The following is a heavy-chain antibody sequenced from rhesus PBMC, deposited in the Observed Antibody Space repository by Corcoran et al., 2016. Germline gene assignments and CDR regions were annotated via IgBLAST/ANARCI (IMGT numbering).Heavy chain of an antibody. Sequence: QLQLQESGPGLVKPSETLSPSCAVSGGSIRSNWWSWIRQPPGKGLEWIGRISSSGGTTNYNPSFKGRVTISTDMSKNQFSLKLTSVASADTAVYYCAGRHRSTQTFEYWGQGVLVTVSS. CDR1: GGSIRSNW. CDR3: AGRHRSTQTFEY. V-gene: IGHV4-173*01. D-gene: IGHD1-44*02. J-gene: IGHJ4*01. CDR2: ISSSGGTT.